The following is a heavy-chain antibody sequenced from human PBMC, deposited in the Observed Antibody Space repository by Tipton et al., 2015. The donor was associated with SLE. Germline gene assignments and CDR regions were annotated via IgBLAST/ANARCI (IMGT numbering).Heavy chain of an antibody. J-gene: IGHJ5*01. V-gene: IGHV4-31*03. D-gene: IGHD2-15*01. CDR2: IYYRGSN. CDR3: ARGTPFYCSDAGCHPECWFDS. Sequence: TLSLTCTVSGYSISSGGYYWSWVRQHPDKGREWIGYIYYRGSNSYNPSLKSRVAISIDTSKNQFSLKLASVTAADTAVYYCARGTPFYCSDAGCHPECWFDSWGQGSLVTVSS. CDR1: GYSISSGGYY.